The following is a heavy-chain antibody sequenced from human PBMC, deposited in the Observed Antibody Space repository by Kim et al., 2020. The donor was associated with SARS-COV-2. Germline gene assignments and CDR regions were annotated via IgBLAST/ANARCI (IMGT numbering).Heavy chain of an antibody. J-gene: IGHJ4*02. CDR3: ARGYSGTYRIDY. V-gene: IGHV3-74*01. D-gene: IGHD1-26*01. Sequence: GGSLRLSCAASGFTFSSYWMHWVRQAPGKGLVWFSRINTDGSTTSYADSVKGRFTISRDNAKNTLYLQMNSLRVEDTAVHYCARGYSGTYRIDYWGQGTL. CDR1: GFTFSSYW. CDR2: INTDGSTT.